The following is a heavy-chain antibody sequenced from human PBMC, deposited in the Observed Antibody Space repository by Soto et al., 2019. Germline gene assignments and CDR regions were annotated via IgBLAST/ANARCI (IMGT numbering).Heavy chain of an antibody. CDR2: ITTTGDT. V-gene: IGHV3-13*01. CDR1: ECIFVGYD. Sequence: CAASECIFVGYDVRWISQTTGKGLEWVSVITTTGDTYYAASVKGRFTISRENAENSLYLQMNSLRAEDAAVYYCARGDPLNYGSYPYWHYYGMDVWGRGTTVTVSS. CDR3: ARGDPLNYGSYPYWHYYGMDV. D-gene: IGHD2-8*02. J-gene: IGHJ6*02.